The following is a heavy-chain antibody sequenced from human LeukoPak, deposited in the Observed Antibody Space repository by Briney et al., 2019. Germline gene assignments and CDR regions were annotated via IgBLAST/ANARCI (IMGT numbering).Heavy chain of an antibody. CDR3: ARHGGDFWSGYLFPSPPDV. V-gene: IGHV4-39*01. CDR2: IYYSGST. D-gene: IGHD3-3*01. Sequence: PSETLSLTCTVSGGSISSSSYYWGWIRQPPGKGLEWIGSIYYSGSTYYNPSLKSRVTISVDTSKNQFSLKLSSVTAADTAVYYCARHGGDFWSGYLFPSPPDVWGKGTTVTVSS. CDR1: GGSISSSSYY. J-gene: IGHJ6*04.